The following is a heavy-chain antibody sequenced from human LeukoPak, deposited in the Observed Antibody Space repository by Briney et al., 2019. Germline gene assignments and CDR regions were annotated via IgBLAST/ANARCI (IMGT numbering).Heavy chain of an antibody. D-gene: IGHD3-3*01. CDR1: VGTFSSYA. CDR3: ARGNWGYYGQSIFDY. J-gene: IGHJ4*02. CDR2: MNPNSGNT. V-gene: IGHV1-8*02. Sequence: GSSVKVSCKASVGTFSSYAISWVRQAPGQGLEWMGWMNPNSGNTGSAQKFQGRLTMSRNTSTRTVYMELSGLRSEDTAVYYCARGNWGYYGQSIFDYWGQGTLVTVSS.